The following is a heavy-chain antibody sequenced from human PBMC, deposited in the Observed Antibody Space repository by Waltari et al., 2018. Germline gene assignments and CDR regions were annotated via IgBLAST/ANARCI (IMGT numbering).Heavy chain of an antibody. J-gene: IGHJ6*03. CDR3: ARDRWYMDV. CDR1: GGSISSSY. D-gene: IGHD2-15*01. Sequence: QVQLQESGPGLVKPSETLSLTCTVSGGSISSSYWSWIRQPPGKGLEWIGYIYYSGSTNYNPSLKSRVTISVDTSKNQFSLKLSSVTAADTAVYYCARDRWYMDVWGKGTTVTVSS. CDR2: IYYSGST. V-gene: IGHV4-59*01.